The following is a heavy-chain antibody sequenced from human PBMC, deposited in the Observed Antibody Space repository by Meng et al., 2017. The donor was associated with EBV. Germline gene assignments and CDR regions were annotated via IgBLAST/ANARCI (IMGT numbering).Heavy chain of an antibody. J-gene: IGHJ4*02. CDR1: GFIFRDSA. Sequence: EVCLVGSGGGLVQPGGSLKLSCGASGFIFRDSAMHWVRQASGKGLEWVGRVETKTSKYATAYAASVKGRFSVSRDDSKNMVFLEMNSLKTEDTARYYCWGDLNYGSYWGQGTLVTVSS. CDR3: WGDLNYGSY. V-gene: IGHV3-73*01. D-gene: IGHD3-16*01. CDR2: VETKTSKYAT.